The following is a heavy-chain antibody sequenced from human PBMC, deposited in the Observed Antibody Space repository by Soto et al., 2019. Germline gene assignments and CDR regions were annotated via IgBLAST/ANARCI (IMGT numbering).Heavy chain of an antibody. CDR3: AQDREADSSGLGDY. Sequence: PGGSLRLSCAASGFIFSNYGMHWVRQAPGKGLEWVAIISYDGRNKYYADSVKGRFTISRDNSKNTLYLQMNSLRAEDTAVYYCAQDREADSSGLGDYWGQGTLVTVSS. D-gene: IGHD3-22*01. V-gene: IGHV3-30*18. J-gene: IGHJ4*02. CDR1: GFIFSNYG. CDR2: ISYDGRNK.